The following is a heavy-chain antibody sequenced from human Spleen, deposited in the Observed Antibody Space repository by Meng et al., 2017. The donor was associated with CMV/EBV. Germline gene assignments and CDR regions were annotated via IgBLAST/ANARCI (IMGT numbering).Heavy chain of an antibody. Sequence: GESLKISCAASGFTFSNYWMHWVRQAPGKGLVWVSRIHSDGNSMSYADSGKGRFTISRDNAKNTLYLQMDSLRAEDTAVYYCTRRDYGGKEKAFELWGHGTMVTVSS. CDR1: GFTFSNYW. D-gene: IGHD4-23*01. V-gene: IGHV3-74*01. CDR3: TRRDYGGKEKAFEL. J-gene: IGHJ3*01. CDR2: IHSDGNSM.